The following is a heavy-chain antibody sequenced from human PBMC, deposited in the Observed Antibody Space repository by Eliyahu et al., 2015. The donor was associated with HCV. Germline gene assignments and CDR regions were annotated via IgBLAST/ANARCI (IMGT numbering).Heavy chain of an antibody. J-gene: IGHJ5*02. CDR1: GGSINNKSYY. Sequence: QLQLQESGPRLVKPSETLSLTCTVSGGSINNKSYYWGWIRQSPGKGLEWIGSIYYSGSSYYNPSLKSRVTISVDTSKNQFSLHLTSLTAADTAVYYCARRRLAVAGPDNYFDPWGQGTRVIVSS. CDR3: ARRRLAVAGPDNYFDP. D-gene: IGHD6-19*01. CDR2: IYYSGSS. V-gene: IGHV4-39*01.